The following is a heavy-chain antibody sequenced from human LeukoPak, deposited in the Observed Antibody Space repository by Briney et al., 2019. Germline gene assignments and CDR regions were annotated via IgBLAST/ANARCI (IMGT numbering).Heavy chain of an antibody. CDR3: ATHKYSGSYYHY. D-gene: IGHD1-26*01. Sequence: GASVKVSCKASGGTFSSYAISWVRQAPGQGLEWMGGIIPIFGTANYAQKFQGRVTITADESTSTAYMELSSLRSEDTAVYYCATHKYSGSYYHYWGQGTLVTVSS. CDR1: GGTFSSYA. CDR2: IIPIFGTA. J-gene: IGHJ4*02. V-gene: IGHV1-69*13.